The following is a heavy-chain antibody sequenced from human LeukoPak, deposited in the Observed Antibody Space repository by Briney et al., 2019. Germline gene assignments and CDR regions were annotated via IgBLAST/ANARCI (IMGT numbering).Heavy chain of an antibody. CDR1: GDSINNYH. Sequence: SETLSLTCTVSGDSINNYHWSWIRQPAGKGLEWIGHIFVSGRTHYNPSLKSRVTMSVDSSKNQLSLKLNSVTAADTAVYYCARCLTRTYYYHFMDVWGKGTTVTVSS. V-gene: IGHV4-4*07. D-gene: IGHD3-9*01. CDR2: IFVSGRT. J-gene: IGHJ6*03. CDR3: ARCLTRTYYYHFMDV.